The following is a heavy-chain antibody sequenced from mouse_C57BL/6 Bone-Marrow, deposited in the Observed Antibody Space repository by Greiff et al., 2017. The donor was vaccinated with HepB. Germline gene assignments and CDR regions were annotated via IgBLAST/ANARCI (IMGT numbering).Heavy chain of an antibody. CDR3: ARGTGASDD. V-gene: IGHV1-72*01. D-gene: IGHD4-1*01. Sequence: QVQLQQPGAELVKPGASVKLSCKASGYTFTSYWLPWVKQRPGRGLAWIGRITPNCGGTKYNEKFKSKTTLTVDKPTSTAYMQLSSLTSEDSAVYDCARGTGASDDWGTGTTVTVSS. CDR1: GYTFTSYW. J-gene: IGHJ1*03. CDR2: ITPNCGGT.